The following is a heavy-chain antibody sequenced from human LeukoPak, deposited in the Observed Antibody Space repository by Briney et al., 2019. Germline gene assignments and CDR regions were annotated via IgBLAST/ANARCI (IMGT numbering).Heavy chain of an antibody. J-gene: IGHJ4*02. CDR3: ARDVMRGSEIDY. CDR1: GYTFIYYY. D-gene: IGHD1-26*01. Sequence: ASXKVSCKASGYTFIYYYIHWVGQAPGQGLEWMGWMNPNSGGTNYAQKFQGRVTMTRDTANRTDYMEMSRLRSDDTAVYYCARDVMRGSEIDYWGQGTLVTVSS. CDR2: MNPNSGGT. V-gene: IGHV1-2*02.